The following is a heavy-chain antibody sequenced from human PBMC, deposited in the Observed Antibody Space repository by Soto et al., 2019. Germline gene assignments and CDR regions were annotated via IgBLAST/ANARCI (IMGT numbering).Heavy chain of an antibody. V-gene: IGHV1-46*01. CDR3: ARDLDRYCSSTSCSGFDY. CDR1: GYTFTSYY. CDR2: INPSGGST. Sequence: ASVKVSCKASGYTFTSYYMHWVRQAPGQGLEWMGIINPSGGSTSYAQKFQGRVTMTRDTSTSTVYMELSSLRSEDMAVYYCARDLDRYCSSTSCSGFDYWGQGTLVTVSS. J-gene: IGHJ4*02. D-gene: IGHD2-2*01.